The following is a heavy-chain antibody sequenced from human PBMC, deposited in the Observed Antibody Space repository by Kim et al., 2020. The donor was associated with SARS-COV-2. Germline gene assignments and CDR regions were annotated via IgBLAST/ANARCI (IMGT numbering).Heavy chain of an antibody. CDR2: ISSSSSYI. J-gene: IGHJ4*02. Sequence: GGSLRLSCAASGFTFSSYSMNWVRQAPGKGLEWVSSISSSSSYIYYADSVKGRFTISRDNAKNSLYLQMNSLRAEDTAVYYCARGGGIAAAGEPFDYWGQGTLVTVSS. D-gene: IGHD6-13*01. CDR3: ARGGGIAAAGEPFDY. CDR1: GFTFSSYS. V-gene: IGHV3-21*01.